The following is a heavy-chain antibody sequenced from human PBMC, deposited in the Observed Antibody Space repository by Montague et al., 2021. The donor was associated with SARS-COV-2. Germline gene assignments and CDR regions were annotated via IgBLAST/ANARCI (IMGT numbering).Heavy chain of an antibody. CDR3: ARARQDVVVPALGIGAYYYYYYMDV. D-gene: IGHD2-2*01. J-gene: IGHJ6*03. V-gene: IGHV4-34*01. CDR2: INHSGST. Sequence: SETLSLTCAVYGGSFSGYYWSWIRQPPGKGLEWIGEINHSGSTXXXPSXXXRVTISVDTSKNQFSLKLSSVTAADTAVYYCARARQDVVVPALGIGAYYYYYYMDVWGKGTTVTFSS. CDR1: GGSFSGYY.